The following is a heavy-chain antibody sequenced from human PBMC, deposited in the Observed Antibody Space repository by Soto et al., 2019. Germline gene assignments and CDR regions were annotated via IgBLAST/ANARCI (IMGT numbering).Heavy chain of an antibody. CDR1: GFTFSSFE. J-gene: IGHJ3*01. CDR2: IHPSGKPI. D-gene: IGHD1-26*01. CDR3: ARRARS. Sequence: EVQLVESGGGLVQPGGSLRLSCAVSGFTFSSFEMYWVRQARGKGREWISYIHPSGKPIFYAVSVKGRFTIPRDNANNSLFLQMYSLKAEDTAVYYCARRARSWGKGTMVTVSS. V-gene: IGHV3-48*03.